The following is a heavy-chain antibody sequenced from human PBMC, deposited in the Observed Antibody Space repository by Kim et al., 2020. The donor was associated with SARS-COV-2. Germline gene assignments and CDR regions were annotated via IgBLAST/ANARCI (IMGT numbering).Heavy chain of an antibody. V-gene: IGHV3-74*01. J-gene: IGHJ2*01. CDR3: ATGAGQYYDF. Sequence: GGSLRLSCAASGLTFTNYWMHWVRQAPGKGLVWVSRIKSDGIDTIYTDSVKGRFTISRDNAKNTLSLQMNSLRDEDTAVYYCATGAGQYYDFWGRGTLVT. CDR2: IKSDGIDT. CDR1: GLTFTNYW.